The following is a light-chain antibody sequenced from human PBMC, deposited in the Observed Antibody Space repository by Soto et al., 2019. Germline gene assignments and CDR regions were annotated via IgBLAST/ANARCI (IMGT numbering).Light chain of an antibody. J-gene: IGKJ4*01. Sequence: DIQMTQSPSSLSASVGDRVTITCRASQGIRTYLAWIQQKPGKAPKSLIYDASTLQSGVPSRFSGSGSGTDFTLTISNLQPEDFATYYCQQSNKYPLTFGGGTKVEI. V-gene: IGKV1-16*01. CDR2: DAS. CDR3: QQSNKYPLT. CDR1: QGIRTY.